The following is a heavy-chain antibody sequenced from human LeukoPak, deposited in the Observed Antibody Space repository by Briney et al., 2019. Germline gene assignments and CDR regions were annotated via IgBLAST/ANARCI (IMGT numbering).Heavy chain of an antibody. Sequence: PSETLSLTCTVSGGSISSYYWSWIRQTPGKGLEWIGNIYYRGSINYNPSLKGRVTISENTSKNQLSLKLSSVTAADTAVYYCARHGQWLTYYNYYYMDVWGKGTTVTVSS. CDR1: GGSISSYY. J-gene: IGHJ6*03. CDR3: ARHGQWLTYYNYYYMDV. CDR2: IYYRGSI. D-gene: IGHD6-19*01. V-gene: IGHV4-59*08.